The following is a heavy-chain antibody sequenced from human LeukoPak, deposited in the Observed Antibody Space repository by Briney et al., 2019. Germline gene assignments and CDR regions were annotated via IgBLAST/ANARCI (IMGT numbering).Heavy chain of an antibody. D-gene: IGHD6-13*01. Sequence: GESLKISCKGSGYSFTSYWIGWVRQVPGKGLEWMGIIYPGDSDSRYSPSFQGQVTISADKSVTTAYLRLSSLKASDIAMYYCARLGAAVGMGVDYWGQGTLVTVSS. V-gene: IGHV5-51*01. CDR1: GYSFTSYW. CDR2: IYPGDSDS. CDR3: ARLGAAVGMGVDY. J-gene: IGHJ4*02.